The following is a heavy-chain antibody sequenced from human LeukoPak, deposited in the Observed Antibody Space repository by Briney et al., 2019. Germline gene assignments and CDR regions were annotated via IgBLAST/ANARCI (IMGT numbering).Heavy chain of an antibody. CDR2: ISYDGSNK. D-gene: IGHD5-18*01. CDR1: GFTFSSYA. Sequence: PGGSLRLSCAASGFTFSSYAMHWVRQAPGKGLEWVAVISYDGSNKYYADSVKGRFTISRDNSKNTLYLQMNSLRAEDTAVYYCAREVTAMVYYYYGMDVWGQGTTVTVSS. CDR3: AREVTAMVYYYYGMDV. J-gene: IGHJ6*02. V-gene: IGHV3-30*04.